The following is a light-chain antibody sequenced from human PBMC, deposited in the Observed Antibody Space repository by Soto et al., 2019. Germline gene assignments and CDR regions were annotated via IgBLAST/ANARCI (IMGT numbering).Light chain of an antibody. CDR1: QTVTSNY. J-gene: IGKJ4*01. V-gene: IGKV3-20*01. CDR3: QQYGSSQLT. Sequence: EIVLTQSPGTLSLSPWEIATLSCGASQTVTSNYLAWYQQKPGQAPRLLIYDASSRATGIPDRFSGGGSGTDFTLTISRLEPEDFAVYYCQQYGSSQLTFGGGTKVDI. CDR2: DAS.